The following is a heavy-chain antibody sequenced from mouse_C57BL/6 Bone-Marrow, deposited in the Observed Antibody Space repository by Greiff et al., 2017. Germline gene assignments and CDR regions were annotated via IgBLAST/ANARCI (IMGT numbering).Heavy chain of an antibody. J-gene: IGHJ1*03. CDR2: IFPGRGST. CDR3: ARFGVLRGYFDV. V-gene: IGHV1-56*01. CDR1: GYTFTSHW. Sequence: QVQLQQSGPELVRPGASVKISCKAPGYTFTSHWMQWVRQRPGQGLEWIGEIFPGRGSTYYNEEFKGKATLTVGTSSSTAYMQLSSLTSEVSAVYFCARFGVLRGYFDVWGTGTTVTVSS. D-gene: IGHD1-1*01.